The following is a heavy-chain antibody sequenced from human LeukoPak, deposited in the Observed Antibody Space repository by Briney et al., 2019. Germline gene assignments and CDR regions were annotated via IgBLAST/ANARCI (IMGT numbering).Heavy chain of an antibody. Sequence: PGGSPRLSCTASGFTFSSYAMSWVRQAPGNGLEWVSVISGSGGSTYYGDSVKGRFTISRDNSKNTLYLQMNSLRAEDTAVYYCAKDGVVTITFDYWGQGTLVTVSS. CDR1: GFTFSSYA. CDR2: ISGSGGST. J-gene: IGHJ4*02. D-gene: IGHD3-16*01. CDR3: AKDGVVTITFDY. V-gene: IGHV3-23*01.